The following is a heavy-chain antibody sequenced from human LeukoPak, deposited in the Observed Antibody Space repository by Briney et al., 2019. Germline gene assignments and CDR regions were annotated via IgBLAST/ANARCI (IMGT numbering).Heavy chain of an antibody. CDR3: VWEYCSGGSCFFDY. V-gene: IGHV4-39*01. Sequence: SETLSLTCTVSGCSISSSSYYWGWIRQPLGKGLEWIGNIYYSGTTYYNPSIKSRVTISVDTSKNQFSLKLSSVTAADTAVYQCVWEYCSGGSCFFDYWGQGTLVTVSS. CDR1: GCSISSSSYY. J-gene: IGHJ4*02. D-gene: IGHD2-15*01. CDR2: IYYSGTT.